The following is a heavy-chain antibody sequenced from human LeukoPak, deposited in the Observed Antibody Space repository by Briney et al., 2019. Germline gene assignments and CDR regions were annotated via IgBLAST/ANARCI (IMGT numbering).Heavy chain of an antibody. Sequence: TSETLSLTCTVSGGSISSGGYYWSWIRQHPGKGLEWIGYIYYSGSTYYNPSLKSRVTISADTSKNQFSLKLSSVTAADTAVYYCARVGCSGGSCYTLPPPLDYWGQGTLVTVSS. V-gene: IGHV4-31*03. CDR2: IYYSGST. J-gene: IGHJ4*02. CDR1: GGSISSGGYY. D-gene: IGHD2-15*01. CDR3: ARVGCSGGSCYTLPPPLDY.